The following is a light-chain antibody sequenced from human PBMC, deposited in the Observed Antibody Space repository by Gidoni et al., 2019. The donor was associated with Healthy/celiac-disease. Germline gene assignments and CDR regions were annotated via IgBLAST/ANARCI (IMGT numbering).Light chain of an antibody. J-gene: IGKJ2*04. CDR3: QPYYSSPGS. CDR1: QCVLSSCTNKNY. V-gene: IGKV4-1*01. Sequence: DIVMTQSPDSLAVSLGERTTINCKSSQCVLSSCTNKNYLAWYQQKPGQHPKLPIYWASTRESGVPDLFSGSGSGTDFTLTISSLQSEDVAFYYCQPYYSSPGSFGQGTKLEIK. CDR2: WAS.